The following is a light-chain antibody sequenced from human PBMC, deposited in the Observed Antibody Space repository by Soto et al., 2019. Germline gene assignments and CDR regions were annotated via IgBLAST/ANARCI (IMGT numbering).Light chain of an antibody. CDR3: YQYDSAPLT. J-gene: IGKJ4*01. Sequence: EIVLTQSPGTLSLSPGERATLSCRASQSVSSSYLAWYQQKPGQAPRLLIYGASSRATGIPDRFSGSVSGTDFTLTISRLEPEDFAVYYCYQYDSAPLTFGGGTKVEIK. CDR1: QSVSSSY. CDR2: GAS. V-gene: IGKV3-20*01.